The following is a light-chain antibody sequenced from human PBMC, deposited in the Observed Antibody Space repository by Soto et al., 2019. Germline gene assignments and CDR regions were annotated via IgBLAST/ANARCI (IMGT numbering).Light chain of an antibody. CDR1: QSIDTW. Sequence: DIPMTQSPSTLSASVVDTVTITCRASQSIDTWLSWHQQKPGRAPKLLISKASILESGVPSRFSGSGSGTDFTLTINGLQPDDFAIYYCQQYISYRAFGQGTKVDIK. V-gene: IGKV1-5*03. J-gene: IGKJ1*01. CDR2: KAS. CDR3: QQYISYRA.